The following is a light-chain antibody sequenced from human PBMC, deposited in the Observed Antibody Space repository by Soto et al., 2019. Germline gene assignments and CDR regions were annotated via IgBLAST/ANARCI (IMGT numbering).Light chain of an antibody. Sequence: DIQMTQSPSSLSASVGDTVTITCRASQGLTNDLGWYQQRPGNAPKRLIYAASSLQSGVPSRFSGSRSETGFTLTISSLQPEDFATYCCLQHNSYPFTFGPGTKVDIK. J-gene: IGKJ3*01. CDR2: AAS. CDR1: QGLTND. CDR3: LQHNSYPFT. V-gene: IGKV1-17*01.